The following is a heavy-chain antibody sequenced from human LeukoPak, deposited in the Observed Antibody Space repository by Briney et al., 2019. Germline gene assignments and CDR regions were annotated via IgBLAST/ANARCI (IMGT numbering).Heavy chain of an antibody. J-gene: IGHJ4*02. CDR1: GGSISSGGYY. V-gene: IGHV4-31*03. Sequence: SETLSLTCTVSGGSISSGGYYWSWIRQHPEKGLEWIGYIYYSGTTYYDPSLKSRVSISVDMSKNQFSLKLSSVTAADTAVYYCARDNSGYFHLDYWGQGTLVTVSS. D-gene: IGHD3-22*01. CDR2: IYYSGTT. CDR3: ARDNSGYFHLDY.